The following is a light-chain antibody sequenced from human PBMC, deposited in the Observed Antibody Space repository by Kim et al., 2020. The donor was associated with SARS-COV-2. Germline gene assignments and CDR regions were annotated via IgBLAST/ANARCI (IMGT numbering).Light chain of an antibody. Sequence: APGKTGTVACGGDNIATKSVHWYQHKPGQAPVLVIYYNSDRPSGIPERFSGSNSGNTATLTINGVEAGDEADYYCQVWDTSRDQVIFGGGTQLTVL. J-gene: IGLJ2*01. CDR2: YNS. CDR3: QVWDTSRDQVI. V-gene: IGLV3-21*04. CDR1: NIATKS.